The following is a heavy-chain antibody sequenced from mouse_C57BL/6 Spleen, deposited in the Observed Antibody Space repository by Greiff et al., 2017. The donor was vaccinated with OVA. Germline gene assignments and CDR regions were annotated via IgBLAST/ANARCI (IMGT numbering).Heavy chain of an antibody. CDR3: ARSGYGSSYYYAMDY. V-gene: IGHV1-75*01. Sequence: VQLQQSGPELVKPGASVKISCKASGYTFTDYYINWVKQRPGQGLEWIGWIFPGSGSTYYNEKFKGKATLTVDKSSSTAYMLLSSLTSEDSAVYFCARSGYGSSYYYAMDYWGQGTSVTVSS. CDR1: GYTFTDYY. D-gene: IGHD1-1*01. J-gene: IGHJ4*01. CDR2: IFPGSGST.